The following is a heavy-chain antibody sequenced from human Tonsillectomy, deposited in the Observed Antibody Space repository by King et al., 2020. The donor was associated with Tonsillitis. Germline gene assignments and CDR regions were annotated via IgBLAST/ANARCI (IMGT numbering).Heavy chain of an antibody. CDR1: GFTFSSYE. Sequence: VQLVESGGGLVQPGGSLRLSCAASGFTFSSYEMNWVRQAPGKGLEWVSYISSSVSTIYYAESVKGRFTIARDNAKNALYLQMNSLRAEDTAVYYCARASPAGYFDLWGRGTLVTVSS. CDR2: ISSSVSTI. CDR3: ARASPAGYFDL. J-gene: IGHJ2*01. V-gene: IGHV3-48*03.